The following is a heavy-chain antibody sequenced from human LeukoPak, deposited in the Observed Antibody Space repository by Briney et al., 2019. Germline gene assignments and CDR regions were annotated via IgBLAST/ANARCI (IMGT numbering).Heavy chain of an antibody. V-gene: IGHV4-39*01. CDR2: IYYSVSSEST. Sequence: SETLSLTCTVSGTSISSTPYYWGWIRQPPGKGLEWIATIYYSVSSESTSYNPSLKSRVTMSVDTSKNQLSLKLISVTAADTAVYYCARHTRVGFGDRWGQGTLVTVSS. CDR3: ARHTRVGFGDR. CDR1: GTSISSTPYY. J-gene: IGHJ5*02. D-gene: IGHD3-10*01.